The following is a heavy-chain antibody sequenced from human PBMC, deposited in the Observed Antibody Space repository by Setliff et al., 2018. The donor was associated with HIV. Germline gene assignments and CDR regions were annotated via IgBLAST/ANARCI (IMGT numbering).Heavy chain of an antibody. CDR1: GDSINSRPYY. Sequence: SETLSLTCSVSGDSINSRPYYYGWLRQPPGKGLEWIGNVFYSGSTYYNPSLKSRVTISVDTSKNQFSLKLSSVTAADTTVYYCARHSGLGGYYSPFDYWGPGTLVTVSS. V-gene: IGHV4-39*01. D-gene: IGHD3-22*01. J-gene: IGHJ4*02. CDR2: VFYSGST. CDR3: ARHSGLGGYYSPFDY.